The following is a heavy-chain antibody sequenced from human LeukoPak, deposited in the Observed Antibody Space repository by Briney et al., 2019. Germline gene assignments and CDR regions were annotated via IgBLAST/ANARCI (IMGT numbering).Heavy chain of an antibody. D-gene: IGHD1-26*01. V-gene: IGHV1-69*13. CDR1: GGTFSSYA. J-gene: IGHJ4*02. CDR3: ARAKWELPGDFDY. Sequence: ASVKVSCKSSGGTFSSYAISWVRQAPGQGLEWMGGIVPIFGTANYAQKFQGRVTITADESTSTAYMELSSLRSEDTAVYYCARAKWELPGDFDYWGQGTLVTVSS. CDR2: IVPIFGTA.